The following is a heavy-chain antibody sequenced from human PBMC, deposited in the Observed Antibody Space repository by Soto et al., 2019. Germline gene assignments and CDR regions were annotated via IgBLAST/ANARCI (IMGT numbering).Heavy chain of an antibody. D-gene: IGHD2-2*01. J-gene: IGHJ2*01. CDR2: IIPILGIA. CDR3: ARDGGGVVVPAADWYFDL. V-gene: IGHV1-69*08. Sequence: QVQLVQSGAEVKKPGSSVKVSCKASGGTFSSYTISWVRQAPGQGLEWMGRIIPILGIANYAQKFQGRVTITGEKSTSTAYMELRSLRSEDTAVYYCARDGGGVVVPAADWYFDLWGRGTLVTVSS. CDR1: GGTFSSYT.